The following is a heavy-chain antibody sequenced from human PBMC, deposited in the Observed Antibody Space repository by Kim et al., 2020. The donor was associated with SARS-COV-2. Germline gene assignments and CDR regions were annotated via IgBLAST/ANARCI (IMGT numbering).Heavy chain of an antibody. Sequence: SVKVSCKASGGTFSSYAISWVRQAPGQGLEWMGGIIPIFGTANYAQKFQGRVTITADESTSTAYMELSSLRSEDTAVYYCARDTAVDSSSPGAFGGIDYWGQGTLVTVSS. J-gene: IGHJ4*02. CDR1: GGTFSSYA. CDR2: IIPIFGTA. V-gene: IGHV1-69*13. D-gene: IGHD6-6*01. CDR3: ARDTAVDSSSPGAFGGIDY.